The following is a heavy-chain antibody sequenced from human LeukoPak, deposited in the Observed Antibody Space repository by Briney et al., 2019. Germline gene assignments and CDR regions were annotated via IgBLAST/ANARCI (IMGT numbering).Heavy chain of an antibody. D-gene: IGHD6-19*01. CDR2: INPSGGST. CDR3: ARESGAGPFDY. J-gene: IGHJ4*02. CDR1: GYTFTGYY. Sequence: ASVKVSCKASGYTFTGYYMHWVRQAPGQGLEWMGIINPSGGSTSYAQKFQGRVTMTRDTSTSTVYMELSSLRSEDTAVYYCARESGAGPFDYWGQGTLVTVSS. V-gene: IGHV1-46*01.